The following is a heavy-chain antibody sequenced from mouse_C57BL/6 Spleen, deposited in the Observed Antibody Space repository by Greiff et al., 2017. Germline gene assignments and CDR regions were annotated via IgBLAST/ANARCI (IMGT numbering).Heavy chain of an antibody. Sequence: EVQLQQSGAELVKPGASVKLSCTASGFNIKDYYMHWVKQRTEQGLEWIGRIDPEDGETKYAPKVQGKATITADTSSNTAYLQLSSLTSEDTAVYYCARSDYYGSSYGWYFDVWGTGTTVTVSS. V-gene: IGHV14-2*01. J-gene: IGHJ1*03. D-gene: IGHD1-1*01. CDR1: GFNIKDYY. CDR2: IDPEDGET. CDR3: ARSDYYGSSYGWYFDV.